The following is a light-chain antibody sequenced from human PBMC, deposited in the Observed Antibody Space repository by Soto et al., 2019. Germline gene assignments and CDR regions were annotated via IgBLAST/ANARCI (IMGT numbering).Light chain of an antibody. CDR2: DVN. Sequence: QSALTRPRSVSESPGQSVTISCTGTSSDVGAYDYVSWYQQHPGKVPKLMIYDVNKRPSGVPHRFSGSKSGKTAFLTISGLQAEDEADYYCLSFAGSYEVFGGGTKLTVL. V-gene: IGLV2-11*01. CDR3: LSFAGSYEV. CDR1: SSDVGAYDY. J-gene: IGLJ2*01.